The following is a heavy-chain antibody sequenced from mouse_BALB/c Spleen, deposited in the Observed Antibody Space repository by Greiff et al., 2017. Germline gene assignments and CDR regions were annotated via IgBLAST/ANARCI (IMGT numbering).Heavy chain of an antibody. CDR3: ARNWGKRYGSFYAMDY. CDR2: IWSGGST. CDR1: GFSLTSYG. J-gene: IGHJ4*01. D-gene: IGHD1-1*01. V-gene: IGHV2-2*02. Sequence: QVQLKESGPGLVQPSQSLSITCTVSGFSLTSYGVHWVRQSPGKGLEWLGVIWSGGSTDYNAAFISRLSISKDNSKSQVFFKMNSLQANDTAIYYCARNWGKRYGSFYAMDYWGQGTSVTVSS.